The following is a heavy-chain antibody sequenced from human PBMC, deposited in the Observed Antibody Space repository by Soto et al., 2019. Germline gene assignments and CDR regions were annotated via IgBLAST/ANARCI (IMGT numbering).Heavy chain of an antibody. D-gene: IGHD5-18*01. CDR3: ARDREYSYGSLDY. CDR1: GGTFSSYA. Sequence: SVKVSCKASGGTFSSYAISWVRQAPGQGLEWMGGIIPIFGTANYAQKFQGRVTITADESTSTAYMELSSLRSEDTAVYYCARDREYSYGSLDYWGQGTLVTVSS. J-gene: IGHJ4*02. V-gene: IGHV1-69*13. CDR2: IIPIFGTA.